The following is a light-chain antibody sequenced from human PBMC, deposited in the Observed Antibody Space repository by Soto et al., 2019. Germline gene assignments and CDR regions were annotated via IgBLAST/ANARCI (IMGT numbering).Light chain of an antibody. Sequence: SCLISQSLRATYVARYLQRPGQAPRLLIYGASFRASGIPARFSGRGSGTDFTLSISRLEPEDFAVYYCKQYVPSPRTFGQGTRVDIK. CDR1: QSLRATY. CDR3: KQYVPSPRT. CDR2: GAS. V-gene: IGKV3-20*01. J-gene: IGKJ1*01.